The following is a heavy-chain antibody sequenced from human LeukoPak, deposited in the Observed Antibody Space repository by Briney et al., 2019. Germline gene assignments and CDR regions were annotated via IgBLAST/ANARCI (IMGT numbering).Heavy chain of an antibody. V-gene: IGHV4-34*01. CDR2: INHIGTT. J-gene: IGHJ6*03. D-gene: IGHD2-21*02. CDR3: ARLVVTAPHYHYYMDV. CDR1: GVSFNGYY. Sequence: PSETLSLTCNVSGVSFNGYYWTWIRQPPGKGLEWIEEINHIGTTNHNPSLKSRVTVSTDTSKKQFFLKLTSVTAADTALYYCARLVVTAPHYHYYMDVWGEGTTVTVSS.